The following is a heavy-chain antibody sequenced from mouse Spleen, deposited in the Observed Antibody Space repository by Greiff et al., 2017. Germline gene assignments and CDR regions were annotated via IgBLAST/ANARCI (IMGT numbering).Heavy chain of an antibody. CDR3: ARSKYGNYFYAMDY. CDR2: ISSGSSTI. D-gene: IGHD2-10*02. CDR1: GFTFRSFG. J-gene: IGHJ4*01. V-gene: IGHV5-17*02. Sequence: EVKLVESGGGLVQPGGSRKLSCAASGFTFRSFGMHWVRQAPEKGLEWVAYISSGSSTIYYADTVKGRFTISRDNPKNTLFLQMTSLRSEDTAMYYCARSKYGNYFYAMDYWGQGTSVTVSS.